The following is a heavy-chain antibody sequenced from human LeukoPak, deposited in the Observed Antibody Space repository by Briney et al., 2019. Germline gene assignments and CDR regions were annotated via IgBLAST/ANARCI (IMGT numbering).Heavy chain of an antibody. V-gene: IGHV4-59*08. D-gene: IGHD3-10*01. CDR1: GGSISSYY. CDR2: IYYSGST. Sequence: SETLSLTCTVSGGSISSYYWSWIRQPPGKGLEWIGYIYYSGSTNYNPSLKSRVTISVDTFKNQFSLKLSSVTAADTAVYYCARHSYYYGSAVDYWGQGTLVTVSS. J-gene: IGHJ4*02. CDR3: ARHSYYYGSAVDY.